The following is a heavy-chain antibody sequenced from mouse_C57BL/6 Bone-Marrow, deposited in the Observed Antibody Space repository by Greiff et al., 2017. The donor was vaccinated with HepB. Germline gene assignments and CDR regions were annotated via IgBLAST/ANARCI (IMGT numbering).Heavy chain of an antibody. CDR1: GFTFSSYA. CDR3: ARDGRGVYYYAMDY. CDR2: ISDGGSYT. V-gene: IGHV5-4*01. Sequence: EVKLMESGGGLVKPGGSLKLSCAASGFTFSSYAMSWVRQTPEKRLEWVATISDGGSYTYYPDNGKGRFTISRDNAKNNLYLQLSHLKSEDTAMYYCARDGRGVYYYAMDYWGQGTSVTVSS. D-gene: IGHD1-1*01. J-gene: IGHJ4*01.